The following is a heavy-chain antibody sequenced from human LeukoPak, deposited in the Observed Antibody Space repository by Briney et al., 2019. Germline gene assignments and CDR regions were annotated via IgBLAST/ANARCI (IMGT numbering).Heavy chain of an antibody. D-gene: IGHD3-9*01. J-gene: IGHJ6*02. CDR1: GFTFSSYW. CDR2: IREDGSEK. V-gene: IGHV3-7*01. CDR3: TRDLMDYDVSTGLHHYYMDV. Sequence: GGSLRLSCAASGFTFSSYWMTWVRQAPGKGLEWVANIREDGSEKYYVDSVKGRFTVSRDNAKNSLYLQMNTLRVEDTAVYYCTRDLMDYDVSTGLHHYYMDVWGQGTTVTVSS.